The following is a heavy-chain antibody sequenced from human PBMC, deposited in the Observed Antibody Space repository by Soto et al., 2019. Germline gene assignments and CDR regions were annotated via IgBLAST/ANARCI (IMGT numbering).Heavy chain of an antibody. J-gene: IGHJ5*02. CDR1: GFSLSTSGVG. Sequence: QITLKESGPTLVKPTQTLTLTCTFSGFSLSTSGVGVGWIRQPPGKALEWLALIYWDDDKRYSPSLKSRLTIPKNTSXXQXVXXMTNIDPVDTATYYCAHTPYDFWSGYYKTQNWFDPWGQGTLVTVSS. CDR2: IYWDDDK. V-gene: IGHV2-5*02. D-gene: IGHD3-3*01. CDR3: AHTPYDFWSGYYKTQNWFDP.